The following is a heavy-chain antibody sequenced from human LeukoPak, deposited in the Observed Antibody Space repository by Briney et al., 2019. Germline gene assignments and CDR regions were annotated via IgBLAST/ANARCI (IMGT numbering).Heavy chain of an antibody. CDR2: IYYSGST. J-gene: IGHJ3*02. D-gene: IGHD1-26*01. V-gene: IGHV4-59*08. Sequence: SETLSLTCTVSGYSISSYYWSWIRQPPGKGLEWIAYIYYSGSTDYNPSLKSRVTISLDTSKNQFSLKLSSVTAADTAVYYCARHDPIVGTPDAFDIWGQGTMVTVSS. CDR1: GYSISSYY. CDR3: ARHDPIVGTPDAFDI.